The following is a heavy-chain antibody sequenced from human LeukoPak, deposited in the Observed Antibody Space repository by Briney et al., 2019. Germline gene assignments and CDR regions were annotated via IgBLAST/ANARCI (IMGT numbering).Heavy chain of an antibody. CDR1: GFTFSSYV. V-gene: IGHV3-30*04. D-gene: IGHD6-13*01. J-gene: IGHJ4*02. Sequence: GGSLRLSCAASGFTFSSYVMHWVRQAPGKGLEWVAIISYDGSNEYYADSVKGRFTISRDNSKNTLYLQMNSLRAEDTAVYYCAKDSSSGWSPDYWGQGTLVTVSS. CDR3: AKDSSSGWSPDY. CDR2: ISYDGSNE.